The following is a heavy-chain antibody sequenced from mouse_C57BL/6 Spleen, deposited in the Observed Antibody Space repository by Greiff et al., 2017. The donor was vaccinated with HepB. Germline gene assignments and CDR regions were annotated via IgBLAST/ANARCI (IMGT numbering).Heavy chain of an antibody. J-gene: IGHJ4*01. Sequence: QVQLKQPGAELVRPGSSVKLSCKASGYTFTSYWMHWVKQRPIQGLEWIGNIDPSDSETHYNQKFKDKATLTVDKSSSTAYMQLSSLTSEDSAVYYCARSPGYYYAMDYWGQGTSVTVSS. CDR3: ARSPGYYYAMDY. D-gene: IGHD4-1*01. CDR2: IDPSDSET. CDR1: GYTFTSYW. V-gene: IGHV1-52*01.